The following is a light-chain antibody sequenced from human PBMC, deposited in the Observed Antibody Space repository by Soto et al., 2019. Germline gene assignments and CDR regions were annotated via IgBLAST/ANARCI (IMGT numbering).Light chain of an antibody. CDR2: TND. CDR1: NSNIGSNS. V-gene: IGLV1-44*01. J-gene: IGLJ2*01. Sequence: QSVLTQPPSASGTPGQRVTISCSGSNSNIGSNSVNWYQQLTGTAPKLLIYTNDQRPPGVPDRFSGSKSGTSASLAISGLHSEDEADYYCASWDDNLNGPVFGRGTKLTVL. CDR3: ASWDDNLNGPV.